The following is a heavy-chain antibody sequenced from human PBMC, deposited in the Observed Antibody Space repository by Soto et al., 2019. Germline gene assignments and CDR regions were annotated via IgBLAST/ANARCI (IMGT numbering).Heavy chain of an antibody. J-gene: IGHJ2*01. CDR2: IYYSGST. V-gene: IGHV4-39*01. Sequence: SETLSLTCTVSGGSISSSSYYWGWIRQPPGKGLEWIGSIYYSGSTYYNPSLKSRVTISVDTSKNQFSLKLSSVTAADTAVYYCARHLRGAGSGWYLARWYFDLWGRGTLVTVS. CDR1: GGSISSSSYY. D-gene: IGHD6-19*01. CDR3: ARHLRGAGSGWYLARWYFDL.